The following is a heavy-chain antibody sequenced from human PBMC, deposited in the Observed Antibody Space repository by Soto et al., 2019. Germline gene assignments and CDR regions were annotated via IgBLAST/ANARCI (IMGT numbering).Heavy chain of an antibody. Sequence: ASVKVSCTASGYTFTSFVIHWVRQAPGQRLEWLGWINAGNGNTKYSQKFQGRVTITRDTSARTAYMELSSLRSQDTAVYYCATIPSHYYYSMDVWGQGTTVTVSS. CDR1: GYTFTSFV. V-gene: IGHV1-3*01. CDR2: INAGNGNT. D-gene: IGHD2-2*02. J-gene: IGHJ6*02. CDR3: ATIPSHYYYSMDV.